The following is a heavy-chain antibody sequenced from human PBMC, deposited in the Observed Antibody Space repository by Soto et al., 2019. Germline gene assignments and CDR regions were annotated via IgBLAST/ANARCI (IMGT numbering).Heavy chain of an antibody. D-gene: IGHD3-22*01. CDR2: IYYSGST. Sequence: SGTLSLTCNVSGGSINNYYWNLIRQPPGKGLEWIGNIYYSGSTNYNPSLKSRVTISIDTSKEEFSLNLNSVAAADTAVYYCAVSTGSSQYYFDSVGQGALVTVSS. V-gene: IGHV4-59*03. CDR3: AVSTGSSQYYFDS. CDR1: GGSINNYY. J-gene: IGHJ4*02.